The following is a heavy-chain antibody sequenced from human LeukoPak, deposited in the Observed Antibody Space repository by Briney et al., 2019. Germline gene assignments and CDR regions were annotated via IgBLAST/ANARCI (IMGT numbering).Heavy chain of an antibody. CDR2: IFGSGSS. CDR3: ARDTPHPRGNFFES. CDR1: GGSVNSYY. J-gene: IGHJ4*02. Sequence: SETLSLTCTVSGGSVNSYYWTWIRQPAGKGLEWIGRIFGSGSSRYSPSLKDRVTMSINTSKHQIFLRLHSVTAADTAVYFCARDTPHPRGNFFESWGQGTLVTVSS. V-gene: IGHV4-4*07.